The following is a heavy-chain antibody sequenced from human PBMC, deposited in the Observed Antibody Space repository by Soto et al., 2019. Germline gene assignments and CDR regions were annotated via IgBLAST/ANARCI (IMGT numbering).Heavy chain of an antibody. Sequence: QSGGSLRLSCAASGFTFSSYAMSWVRQAPGKGLEWVSAISGSGGSTYYADSVKGRFTISRDNSKNTLYLQMNSLRAEDTAVYYCAKDPRGYSYGLIDYWGQGTLVTVSS. D-gene: IGHD5-18*01. CDR3: AKDPRGYSYGLIDY. CDR1: GFTFSSYA. V-gene: IGHV3-23*01. J-gene: IGHJ4*02. CDR2: ISGSGGST.